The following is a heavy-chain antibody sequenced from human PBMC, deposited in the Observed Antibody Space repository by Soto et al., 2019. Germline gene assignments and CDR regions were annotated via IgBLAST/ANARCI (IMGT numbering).Heavy chain of an antibody. V-gene: IGHV4-31*02. Sequence: WTWIRQHPVRGLEWIGYPLFTGLSYVNPSLQGRVSISTDTSKNLFSLNLTSVTSADAAMYYCSAQRIAQGQYEDYWGQGTLVTVSS. D-gene: IGHD2-21*01. CDR3: SAQRIAQGQYEDY. J-gene: IGHJ4*02. CDR2: PLFTGLS.